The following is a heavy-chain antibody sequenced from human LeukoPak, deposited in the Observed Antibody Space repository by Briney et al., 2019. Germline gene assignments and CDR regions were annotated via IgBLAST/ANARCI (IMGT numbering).Heavy chain of an antibody. CDR1: GFRFSRHR. CDR3: MAESSSPWEGY. V-gene: IGHV3-7*01. CDR2: INEDGSVK. J-gene: IGHJ4*02. D-gene: IGHD6-6*01. Sequence: GGSLRLSCADSGFRFSRHRMDWVRQAPGKGLEWVANINEDGSVKNYVDSVRGRFTISRDNAKNSLYLEMNSLRAEDTAVYYCMAESSSPWEGYWGQGTLVIVSS.